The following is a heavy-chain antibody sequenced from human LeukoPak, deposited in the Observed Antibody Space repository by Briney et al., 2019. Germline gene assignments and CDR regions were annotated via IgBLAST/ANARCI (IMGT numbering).Heavy chain of an antibody. Sequence: PGRSLRLSCAASGFTFSSYAMSWVRQAPGKGLEWVSAISGSGGSTYYADSVKGRFTISRDNSKNTLYLQMNSLRAEDTAVYYCATTTLSDPSNNFDYWGQGTLVTVSS. D-gene: IGHD1-1*01. CDR1: GFTFSSYA. J-gene: IGHJ4*02. CDR2: ISGSGGST. CDR3: ATTTLSDPSNNFDY. V-gene: IGHV3-23*01.